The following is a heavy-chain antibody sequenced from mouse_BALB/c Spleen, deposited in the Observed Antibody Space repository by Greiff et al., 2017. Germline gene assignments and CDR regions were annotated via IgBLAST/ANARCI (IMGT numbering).Heavy chain of an antibody. V-gene: IGHV1-18*01. CDR1: GYTFTDYT. CDR3: ARRCTGTGWYFDV. CDR2: INPNNGGT. Sequence: VQLQQSGPELVKPGASVKISCKTSGYTFTDYTMSWVKQSHGKSLEWIGGINPNNGGTSYNQKFKGKATLTVDTSSSTAYMERRSLTAEDSAVYYCARRCTGTGWYFDVWGAGTTVTVSS. D-gene: IGHD4-1*01. J-gene: IGHJ1*01.